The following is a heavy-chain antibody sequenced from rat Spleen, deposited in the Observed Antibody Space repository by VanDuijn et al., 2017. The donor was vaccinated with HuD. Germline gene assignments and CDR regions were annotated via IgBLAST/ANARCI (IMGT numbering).Heavy chain of an antibody. CDR1: GFTFSDYN. Sequence: EVQLVESGGGLVQPGRSLKLSCAASGFTFSDYNVAWVRQAPTKGLKWVASISYDGSTPYYRDSVKGRFTISRDNAKSTLYLQMDSLRSEDTATYYCTRGYYFDYWGQGVMVTVSS. J-gene: IGHJ2*01. CDR2: ISYDGSTP. V-gene: IGHV5-7*01. CDR3: TRGYYFDY.